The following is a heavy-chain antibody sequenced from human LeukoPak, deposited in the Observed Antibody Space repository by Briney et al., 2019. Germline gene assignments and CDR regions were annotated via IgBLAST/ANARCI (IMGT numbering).Heavy chain of an antibody. CDR3: TSYSSGFDY. Sequence: PGGSLRLSCTASGFTFGDYAMSWVRQAPGKGLEWVGFIRSKAYGGTTEYAASVKGRFTISRDDYKSIAYLQMNSLKTEDTAVYYCTSYSSGFDYWGQGTLVTVSS. CDR1: GFTFGDYA. J-gene: IGHJ4*02. CDR2: IRSKAYGGTT. D-gene: IGHD3-22*01. V-gene: IGHV3-49*04.